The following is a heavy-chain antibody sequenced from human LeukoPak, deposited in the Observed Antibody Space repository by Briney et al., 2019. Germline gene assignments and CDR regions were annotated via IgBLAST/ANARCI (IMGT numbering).Heavy chain of an antibody. J-gene: IGHJ5*01. CDR2: IYHTGHS. Sequence: TSETLSLTCTVSGVSISDFYWSWIRQPPGEGLEWIGYIYHTGHSNYNPSLKGRVTMSVDTFKNHLSLNLTTVTAADSAVYYCARHCIGGTCYDSWGQGTLVTVSS. D-gene: IGHD2-15*01. CDR3: ARHCIGGTCYDS. CDR1: GVSISDFY. V-gene: IGHV4-59*08.